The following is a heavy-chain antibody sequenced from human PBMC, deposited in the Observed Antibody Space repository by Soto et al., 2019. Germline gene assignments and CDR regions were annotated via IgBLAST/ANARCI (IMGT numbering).Heavy chain of an antibody. CDR1: GGSISSIRFS. J-gene: IGHJ5*02. Sequence: QLHLQESGPGLVKPSETLSLTCTVSGGSISSIRFSWDWIRQPPGKGLEWIGGIYNTGRTSYNPSLQSRVTISIDMSKNQFSLRLTSATAADTAIYYCARFDAWGQGTLVTVSS. CDR2: IYNTGRT. V-gene: IGHV4-39*01. CDR3: ARFDA.